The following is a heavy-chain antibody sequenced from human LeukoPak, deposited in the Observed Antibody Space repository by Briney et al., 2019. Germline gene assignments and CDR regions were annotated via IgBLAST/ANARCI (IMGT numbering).Heavy chain of an antibody. J-gene: IGHJ5*02. CDR1: GFTFSGTA. CDR2: ISGNGAAT. V-gene: IGHV3-23*01. D-gene: IGHD5-12*01. CDR3: AKDWQVATITNWFDP. Sequence: GGSLRLSCAASGFTFSGTAMSWVRQAPGKGLEWVSAISGNGAATFYADSVKGRFTISRDNSKNTLYLQMNSLRAEDTAVYYCAKDWQVATITNWFDPWGQGTLVTVSS.